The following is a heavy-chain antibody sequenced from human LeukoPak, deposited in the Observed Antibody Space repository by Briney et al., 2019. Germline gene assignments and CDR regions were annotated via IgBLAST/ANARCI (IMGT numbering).Heavy chain of an antibody. CDR3: ARSKTVHGAFDI. V-gene: IGHV1-69*04. Sequence: SVKVSCKASGGTFSSYAISWVRQAPGQGLEWMGRIIPILGIANYAQKFQGRVTITTDESTSTAYMELSSLRSEDTAVYYCARSKTVHGAFDIWGQGTMVTVSS. CDR2: IIPILGIA. D-gene: IGHD4-17*01. J-gene: IGHJ3*02. CDR1: GGTFSSYA.